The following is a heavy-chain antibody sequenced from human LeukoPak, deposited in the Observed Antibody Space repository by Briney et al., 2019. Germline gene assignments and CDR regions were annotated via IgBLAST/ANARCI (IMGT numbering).Heavy chain of an antibody. J-gene: IGHJ3*02. Sequence: SETLSLTCAVSGGSINSYYWSWIRQPPGQGLEWIAYIYSSGDSNYNPSFKSRVTISVDTSKNQFSLKLTSVVAADTAIYYCARQPSGTAAFDIWGQGTMVIVSS. D-gene: IGHD1/OR15-1a*01. CDR1: GGSINSYY. CDR2: IYSSGDS. CDR3: ARQPSGTAAFDI. V-gene: IGHV4-59*08.